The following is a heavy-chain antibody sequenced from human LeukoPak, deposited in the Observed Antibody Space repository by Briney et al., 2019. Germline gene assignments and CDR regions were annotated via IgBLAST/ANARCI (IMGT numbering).Heavy chain of an antibody. J-gene: IGHJ6*02. Sequence: GGSLRLSCAASGCTFTNYAIHWVRQAPGKGLEWVAAISYDGSNKYYGDPVRGRFTISRDNSKNTLYLQMNSLRAEDTAVYYCAKSVSGSYVNGMDVWGQGTTVIVSS. V-gene: IGHV3-30*18. CDR1: GCTFTNYA. D-gene: IGHD3-10*01. CDR2: ISYDGSNK. CDR3: AKSVSGSYVNGMDV.